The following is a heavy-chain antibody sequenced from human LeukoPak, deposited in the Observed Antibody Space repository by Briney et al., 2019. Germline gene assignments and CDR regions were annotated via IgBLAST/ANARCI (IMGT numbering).Heavy chain of an antibody. CDR3: ARFGSSRRAREVYYYYYMDV. J-gene: IGHJ6*03. Sequence: SETLSLTCTVSGGSISSHYWSWIRQPPGKGLEWIGYIYYSGSTNYNPSLKSRVTISVDTSKNQFSLKLSSVTAADTAVYYCARFGSSRRAREVYYYYYMDVWGKGTTVTVSS. V-gene: IGHV4-59*11. CDR2: IYYSGST. CDR1: GGSISSHY. D-gene: IGHD6-13*01.